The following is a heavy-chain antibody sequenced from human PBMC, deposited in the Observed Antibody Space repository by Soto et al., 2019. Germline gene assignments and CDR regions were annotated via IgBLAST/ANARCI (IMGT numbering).Heavy chain of an antibody. CDR3: AREGQDYDFWSGYYGTYGMDV. V-gene: IGHV3-66*01. CDR1: GFTFSSYA. J-gene: IGHJ6*02. Sequence: PGGSLRLSCAAPGFTFSSYAMSWVRQAPGKGLEWVSVIYSGGSTYYADSVKGRFTISRDNSKNTLYLQMNSLRAEDTAVYYCAREGQDYDFWSGYYGTYGMDVWGQGTTVTVSS. D-gene: IGHD3-3*01. CDR2: IYSGGST.